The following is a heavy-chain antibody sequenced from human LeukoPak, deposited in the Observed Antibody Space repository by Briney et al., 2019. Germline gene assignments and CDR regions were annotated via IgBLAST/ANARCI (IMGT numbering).Heavy chain of an antibody. CDR2: IYYRGST. D-gene: IGHD6-6*01. Sequence: SETLSLTCTVSGGSISSSSFFWGWIRQSPGTGLEWIGSIYYRGSTYYNPSLKSRVTISVDTSKNQVSLKLSSVTAADTAVYYCARLGDSTSRLYYFDYWGQGTLVTVSS. V-gene: IGHV4-39*01. CDR3: ARLGDSTSRLYYFDY. CDR1: GGSISSSSFF. J-gene: IGHJ4*02.